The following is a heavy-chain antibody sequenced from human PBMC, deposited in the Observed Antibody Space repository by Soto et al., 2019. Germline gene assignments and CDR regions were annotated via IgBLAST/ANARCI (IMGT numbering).Heavy chain of an antibody. CDR3: ARYTTGYHPDY. V-gene: IGHV3-33*01. CDR2: IWYDGSKK. J-gene: IGHJ4*02. Sequence: GGSLRLSCAASGFTFSGHGMHWVRQAPGKGLEWVAVIWYDGSKKYYADSVKGRFIISRDNSKNVLYLEMNSLRAEDTSIYYCARYTTGYHPDYWGQGTLVTVSS. D-gene: IGHD3-9*01. CDR1: GFTFSGHG.